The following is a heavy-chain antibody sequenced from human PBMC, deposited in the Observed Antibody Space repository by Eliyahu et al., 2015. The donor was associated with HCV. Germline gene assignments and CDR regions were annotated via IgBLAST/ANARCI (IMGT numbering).Heavy chain of an antibody. CDR2: ISSSSSTI. Sequence: EVQLVESGGGLVQPGGSLRLSCAASGFTFXXYSMNWVRQXPGKGLGWVSYISSSSSTIYYADSVKGRFTISRDNAKNSLYLQMNSLRAEDTAVYYCARLLYGDRPYYYYGMDVWGQGTTVTVSS. J-gene: IGHJ6*02. V-gene: IGHV3-48*01. CDR3: ARLLYGDRPYYYYGMDV. CDR1: GFTFXXYS. D-gene: IGHD4-17*01.